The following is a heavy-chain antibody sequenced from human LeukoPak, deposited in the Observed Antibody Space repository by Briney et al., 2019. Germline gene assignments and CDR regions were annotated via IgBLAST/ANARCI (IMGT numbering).Heavy chain of an antibody. CDR1: GGSISSYY. CDR3: ARDKGNDAFDI. J-gene: IGHJ3*02. V-gene: IGHV4-59*01. Sequence: PSETLSLTCTVSGGSISSYYWSWIRQPPGKGLEWIGYFYYSGSTNYNRSLKSRVTISADTSKNQFSLKLSPVAAADTDVYYCARDKGNDAFDIWGQGTMVTVSS. CDR2: FYYSGST. D-gene: IGHD1-1*01.